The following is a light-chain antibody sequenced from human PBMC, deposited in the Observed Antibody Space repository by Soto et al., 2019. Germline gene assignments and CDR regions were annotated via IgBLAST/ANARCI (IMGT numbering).Light chain of an antibody. J-gene: IGKJ1*01. CDR3: QQFAKSST. CDR1: HNIERW. V-gene: IGKV1-5*01. CDR2: DAT. Sequence: IQMTQSPSTLSASVGDRVTITCRASHNIERWMAWYQQKRGRAPSLLIFDATTLHSGVPSRFSGGGSGTEFTLTINGLQPDDFATYYCQQFAKSSTFGQGTKLDIK.